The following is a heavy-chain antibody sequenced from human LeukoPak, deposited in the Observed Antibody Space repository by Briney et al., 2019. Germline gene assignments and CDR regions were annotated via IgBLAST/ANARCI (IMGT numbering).Heavy chain of an antibody. J-gene: IGHJ5*02. D-gene: IGHD2-2*01. CDR2: ISSGNYI. Sequence: GGSLRLSCAASGFTFSSYSMNWVRQAPGKGLEWVSSISSGNYIYYADSVKGRFTISRDNAKNSLYLQMNSLRADDTAVYYWAREGQYQLLFRWFDPWGQRTLVTVSS. CDR1: GFTFSSYS. CDR3: AREGQYQLLFRWFDP. V-gene: IGHV3-21*01.